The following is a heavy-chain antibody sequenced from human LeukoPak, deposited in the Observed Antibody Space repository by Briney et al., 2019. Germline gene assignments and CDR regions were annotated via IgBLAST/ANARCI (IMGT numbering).Heavy chain of an antibody. D-gene: IGHD1-1*01. CDR1: GFTFDDYG. Sequence: PGGSLRLSCAASGFTFDDYGMTWVRQVPGKGLEWIAEINWIGDPTRYGDSVKGRFTISRDNAKNSLDLQTNSLRVEDTAFSYCATHPPGRTYLQDWGPGTLVTVSP. CDR2: INWIGDPT. CDR3: ATHPPGRTYLQD. V-gene: IGHV3-20*04. J-gene: IGHJ1*01.